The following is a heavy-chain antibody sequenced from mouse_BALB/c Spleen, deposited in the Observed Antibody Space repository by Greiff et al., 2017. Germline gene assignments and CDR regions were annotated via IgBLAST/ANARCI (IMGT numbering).Heavy chain of an antibody. Sequence: VQLQQSGPGLVKPSQSLSLTCTVTGYSITSDYAWNWIRQFPGNKLEWMGYISYSGSTSYNPSLKSRISITRDTSKNQFFLQLNSVTTEDTATYYCARRFYYYGSSSYYFDYWGQGTTLTVSS. CDR2: ISYSGST. J-gene: IGHJ2*01. CDR3: ARRFYYYGSSSYYFDY. D-gene: IGHD1-1*01. CDR1: GYSITSDYA. V-gene: IGHV3-2*02.